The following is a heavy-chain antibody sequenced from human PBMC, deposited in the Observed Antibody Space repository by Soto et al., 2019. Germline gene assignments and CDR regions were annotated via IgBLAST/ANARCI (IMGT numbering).Heavy chain of an antibody. Sequence: QVQLHESGPGLVKPSETLSVTCSVSGGSVTLDNFYWTWLRLHPEKGLEWIGYIYFTGTTYYSPSLRSRATISADTSKNVFFLSLTSVTDADTAIYYCARGSSPEGPIQMTFDYWGQGIHVTVSP. V-gene: IGHV4-31*03. CDR1: GGSVTLDNFY. CDR3: ARGSSPEGPIQMTFDY. CDR2: IYFTGTT. D-gene: IGHD2-2*01. J-gene: IGHJ4*02.